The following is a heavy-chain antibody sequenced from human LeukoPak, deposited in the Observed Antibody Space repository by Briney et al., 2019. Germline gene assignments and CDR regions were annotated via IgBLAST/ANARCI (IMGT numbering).Heavy chain of an antibody. D-gene: IGHD2/OR15-2a*01. CDR3: ARDKILGATLFDC. CDR1: GFTFSHFW. J-gene: IGHJ4*02. CDR2: IKQDGSEK. Sequence: GGSLRLSCAASGFTFSHFWMSWVRQAPGKGLEWVANIKQDGSEKYYVDSVKGRSTISRDNAKNSLYLQMNSLRAEDTAVYYCARDKILGATLFDCWGQGTLVTVSS. V-gene: IGHV3-7*01.